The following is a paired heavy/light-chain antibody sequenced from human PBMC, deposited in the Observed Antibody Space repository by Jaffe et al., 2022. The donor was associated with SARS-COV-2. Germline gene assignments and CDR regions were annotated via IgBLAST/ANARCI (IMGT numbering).Heavy chain of an antibody. D-gene: IGHD2-15*01. CDR1: GGSITSFY. CDR3: ARGVVPIGSV. Sequence: QVQLQESGPGLVKPSETLSLTCTVSGGSITSFYWSWIRQPPGKGLEWIGYVYSSGNTNYNPSLKSRVTISQDKSNSQFSLKLTSVTAADTAVYYCARGVVPIGSVWGQGTLVTVSS. J-gene: IGHJ4*02. V-gene: IGHV4-59*01. CDR2: VYSSGNT.
Light chain of an antibody. CDR1: QSIGTW. Sequence: DIQMTQSPSTLSASVGDRVSITCRASQSIGTWLAWYQQKPGKAPKLLIYKASSLEIGVPSRFSGSGFGTEFTLTISSLQPDDFATYYCQQYNNYSVTFGQGTKLEIK. V-gene: IGKV1-5*03. CDR2: KAS. CDR3: QQYNNYSVT. J-gene: IGKJ2*01.